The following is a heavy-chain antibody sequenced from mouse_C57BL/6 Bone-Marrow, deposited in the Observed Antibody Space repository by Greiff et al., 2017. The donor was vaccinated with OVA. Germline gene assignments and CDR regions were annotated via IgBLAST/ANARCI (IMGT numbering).Heavy chain of an antibody. CDR3: AVITTVVATRYFDY. D-gene: IGHD1-1*01. J-gene: IGHJ2*01. CDR2: IYPRSGNT. Sequence: VQLQQSGAELARPGASVKLSCKASGYTFTSYGISWVKQRTGQGLEWIGEIYPRSGNTYYNEQFKGKATLTADKSSSTAYMELRSLTSEDSAVYFCAVITTVVATRYFDYWGQGTTLTVSS. CDR1: GYTFTSYG. V-gene: IGHV1-81*01.